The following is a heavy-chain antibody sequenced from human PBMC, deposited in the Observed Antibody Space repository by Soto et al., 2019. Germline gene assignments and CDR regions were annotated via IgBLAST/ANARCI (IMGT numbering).Heavy chain of an antibody. D-gene: IGHD3-3*01. CDR1: GGSFSGYY. V-gene: IGHV4-34*01. J-gene: IGHJ5*02. CDR3: ARVTDFWSGYYLRWFDP. CDR2: INHSGST. Sequence: QVQLQQWGAGLLKPSETLSLTCAVYGGSFSGYYWSWIHQPPGKGLEWIGEINHSGSTNYNPSLKSRVTISVDTSKNQFSLKLSSVTAADTAVYYCARVTDFWSGYYLRWFDPWGQGTLVTVSS.